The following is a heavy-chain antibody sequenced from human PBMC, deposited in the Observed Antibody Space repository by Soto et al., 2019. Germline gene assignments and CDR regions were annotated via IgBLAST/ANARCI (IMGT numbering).Heavy chain of an antibody. D-gene: IGHD3-10*01. CDR2: IYYSGST. CDR3: ARGDPLLWFGEKVYYGMDV. V-gene: IGHV4-59*01. Sequence: QVQLQESGPGLVKPSETLSLTCTVSGGSISSYYWSWIRQPPGKGLEWIGYIYYSGSTNYNPSLRIRATISVATSKNQFSLQLRSVTAADTAVYYCARGDPLLWFGEKVYYGMDVWGQGTTVTVSS. J-gene: IGHJ6*02. CDR1: GGSISSYY.